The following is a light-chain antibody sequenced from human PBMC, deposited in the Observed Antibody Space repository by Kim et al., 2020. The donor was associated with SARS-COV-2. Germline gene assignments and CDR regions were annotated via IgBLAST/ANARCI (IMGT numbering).Light chain of an antibody. CDR2: GAS. J-gene: IGKJ5*01. Sequence: ASVGARVTITGRASQDIRNDLGWYQQNPGRDPKRLIYGASSLQSGVPSRFSGSGSGTEFALTISSVQPEDFATYFCLQHSTYPITFGQGTRLEIK. CDR3: LQHSTYPIT. CDR1: QDIRND. V-gene: IGKV1-17*01.